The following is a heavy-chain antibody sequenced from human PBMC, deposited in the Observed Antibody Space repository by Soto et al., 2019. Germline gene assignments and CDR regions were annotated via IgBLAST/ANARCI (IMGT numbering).Heavy chain of an antibody. CDR3: ARVTVEYYYDSSGYYYGLGIDY. V-gene: IGHV3-7*01. CDR1: GFTFSSYW. J-gene: IGHJ4*02. CDR2: IKQDGSEK. Sequence: PGGSLRLSCAASGFTFSSYWMSWVRQAPGKGLEWVANIKQDGSEKYYVDSVKGRFTISRDNAKNSLYLQMNSLRAEDTAVYYCARVTVEYYYDSSGYYYGLGIDYWGQGTLVTVSS. D-gene: IGHD3-22*01.